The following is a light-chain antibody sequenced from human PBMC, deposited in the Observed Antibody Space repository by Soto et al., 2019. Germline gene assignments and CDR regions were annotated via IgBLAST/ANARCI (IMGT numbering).Light chain of an antibody. CDR3: SSYTSGSTWV. V-gene: IGLV2-14*01. Sequence: QSALTQPASVSGSPGQSITISCTGTSSDVGAYNYVSWYQQHPGKANKLMIYEVSNRPSGVSNRFSGSKSGNTASLTISGLQAEDEGDYYCSSYTSGSTWVFGGGTTLTVL. CDR1: SSDVGAYNY. CDR2: EVS. J-gene: IGLJ3*02.